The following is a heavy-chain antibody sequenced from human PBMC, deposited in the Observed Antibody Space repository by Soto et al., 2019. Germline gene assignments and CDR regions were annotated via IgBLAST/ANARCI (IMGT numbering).Heavy chain of an antibody. CDR1: GGTFSSYA. CDR3: ARGLTYDYDRSGYLGFAPGWRAEYYYGMDV. J-gene: IGHJ6*02. CDR2: IIPIFGTA. V-gene: IGHV1-69*01. Sequence: QVQLVQSGAEVKKPGSSVKVSCKASGGTFSSYAISWVRQAPGQGLEWMGGIIPIFGTANYAQKFQGRVTITADESTSTAYMELSSLRSEDTAVYYCARGLTYDYDRSGYLGFAPGWRAEYYYGMDVWGQGTTVTVSS. D-gene: IGHD3-22*01.